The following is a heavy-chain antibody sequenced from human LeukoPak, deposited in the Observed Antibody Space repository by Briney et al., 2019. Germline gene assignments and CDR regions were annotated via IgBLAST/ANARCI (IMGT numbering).Heavy chain of an antibody. D-gene: IGHD3/OR15-3a*01. CDR1: GFTFSSYA. CDR2: ISYDGSNK. CDR3: AKGGRLVDY. Sequence: GGSLRLACAASGFTFSSYAMHWVRQAPGKGLEWVAVISYDGSNKYYADSVKGRFTISRDNSKNTLYLQMNSLRAEDTAIYYCAKGGRLVDYWGQGILATVSA. J-gene: IGHJ4*02. V-gene: IGHV3-30-3*01.